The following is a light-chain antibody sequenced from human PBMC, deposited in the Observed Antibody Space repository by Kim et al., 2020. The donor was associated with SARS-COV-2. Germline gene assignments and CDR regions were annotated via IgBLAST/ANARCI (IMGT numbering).Light chain of an antibody. CDR1: SLRSYY. V-gene: IGLV3-19*01. CDR3: NSRDSSGNHVV. Sequence: SSELTQDPAVSVALGQTVRITCQGDSLRSYYASWYQQKPGQAPVLVIYGKNNRPSGIPDRFSGSSSGNTASFTITGAQAEDEADYYFNSRDSSGNHVVFG. CDR2: GKN. J-gene: IGLJ2*01.